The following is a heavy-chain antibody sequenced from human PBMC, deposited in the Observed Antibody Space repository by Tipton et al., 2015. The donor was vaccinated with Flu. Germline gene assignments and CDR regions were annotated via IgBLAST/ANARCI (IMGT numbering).Heavy chain of an antibody. V-gene: IGHV4-38-2*02. CDR1: GYSISSGYY. CDR2: IYHSGST. CDR3: ARGHTAMVGSLYYYGMDV. J-gene: IGHJ6*02. Sequence: TLSLTCTVSGYSISSGYYWGWIRQPPGKGLEWIGSIYHSGSTYYNPSLKSRVTISVDTSKNQFSLKLSSVTAADTAVYYCARGHTAMVGSLYYYGMDVWGQGT. D-gene: IGHD5-18*01.